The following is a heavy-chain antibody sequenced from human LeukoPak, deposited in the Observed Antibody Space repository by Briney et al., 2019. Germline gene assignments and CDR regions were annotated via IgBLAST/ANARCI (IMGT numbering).Heavy chain of an antibody. V-gene: IGHV3-9*01. Sequence: GGSLGLSCAASGFTFDDYAMHWVRQAPGKGLEWVSGINWNSGSIGYADSVKGRFTISRDNAKNSLYLQMNSLRAEDTALYYCAKDKAVAGINYFDYWGQGTLVTVSS. D-gene: IGHD6-19*01. CDR1: GFTFDDYA. CDR2: INWNSGSI. J-gene: IGHJ4*02. CDR3: AKDKAVAGINYFDY.